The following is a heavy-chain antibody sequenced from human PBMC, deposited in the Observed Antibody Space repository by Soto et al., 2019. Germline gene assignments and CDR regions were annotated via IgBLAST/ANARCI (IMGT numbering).Heavy chain of an antibody. CDR1: GYTFTSYG. V-gene: IGHV1-18*01. D-gene: IGHD2-8*01. CDR3: ARDRGYCANGVCFRYDY. CDR2: ISAYNGNT. J-gene: IGHJ4*02. Sequence: ASVKVSCKASGYTFTSYGIGWVRQAPGQVLEWMGWISAYNGNTNYAQKLQGRVTMTTDTSTSTAYMDLRSLRSDDTAIYYCARDRGYCANGVCFRYDYWGQGTLVTVS.